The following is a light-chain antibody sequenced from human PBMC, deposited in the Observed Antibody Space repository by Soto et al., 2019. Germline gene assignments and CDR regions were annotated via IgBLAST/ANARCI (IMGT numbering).Light chain of an antibody. J-gene: IGLJ1*01. CDR3: SSYASSSTLV. CDR2: EVT. V-gene: IGLV2-14*01. CDR1: SSDVGGYNY. Sequence: QSVLTQPASVSGSPGQSITISCTGTSSDVGGYNYVSWYQQHPGKAPKLMIYEVTDRPSGVSNRFSGSKSGNTASLTISGLHAEDEAEYYCSSYASSSTLVFGTGTKVTVL.